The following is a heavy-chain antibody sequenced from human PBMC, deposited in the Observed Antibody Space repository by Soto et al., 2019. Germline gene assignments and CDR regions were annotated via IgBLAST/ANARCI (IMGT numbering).Heavy chain of an antibody. CDR1: GGTFSSYA. V-gene: IGHV1-69*13. J-gene: IGHJ4*02. CDR2: IIPIFGTA. D-gene: IGHD3-22*01. Sequence: GASVKVSCKASGGTFSSYAISWVRQAPGQGLEWMGGIIPIFGTANYAQKFQGRVTITADESTSTAYMELSSLRSEDTAVYYCARVTRGWYDSSGYYYGYYFDYWGQGTLVTVSS. CDR3: ARVTRGWYDSSGYYYGYYFDY.